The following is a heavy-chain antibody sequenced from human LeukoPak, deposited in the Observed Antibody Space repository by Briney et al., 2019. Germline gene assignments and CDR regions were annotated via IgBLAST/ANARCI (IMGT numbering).Heavy chain of an antibody. CDR1: GFTFSSYS. Sequence: PGGSLRLSCAASGFTFSSYSMNWVRQAPGKGLEWVSSISSSSSYIYYADSVKGRFTISRDNAKNSLYLQMNSLRAEDTAVYYCARGGGGYDSPYYFDYWGQGTLVTVSS. D-gene: IGHD5-12*01. J-gene: IGHJ4*02. CDR2: ISSSSSYI. V-gene: IGHV3-21*01. CDR3: ARGGGGYDSPYYFDY.